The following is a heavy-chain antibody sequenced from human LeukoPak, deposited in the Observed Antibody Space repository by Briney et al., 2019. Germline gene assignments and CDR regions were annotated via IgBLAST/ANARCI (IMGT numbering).Heavy chain of an antibody. J-gene: IGHJ4*02. CDR1: GFTVSTTY. V-gene: IGHV3-53*01. CDR3: ARGTVTAPDY. CDR2: IYTGGST. D-gene: IGHD4-17*01. Sequence: GGSLRLSCAASGFTVSTTYMTWVRQAPGKGLEWVSVIYTGGSTYYADSVKGRFTISRDISKNTLYLQMNSLRAEDTAVYYCARGTVTAPDYWGQGTLVTVSS.